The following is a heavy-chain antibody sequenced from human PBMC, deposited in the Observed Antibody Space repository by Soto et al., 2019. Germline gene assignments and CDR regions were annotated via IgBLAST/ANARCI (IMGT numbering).Heavy chain of an antibody. D-gene: IGHD2-2*01. V-gene: IGHV3-74*01. CDR1: GFTFNSYW. CDR2: INSDGSST. Sequence: EVPLVESGGGLVQPGGSLRLSCAASGFTFNSYWMHWVRQAPGKGLVWVSRINSDGSSTSYADSVKGRFTISRDNAKDTLYLQMSSLRAEDTAVYYCARSQYQLLSIGYWGQGTLVTVSS. J-gene: IGHJ4*02. CDR3: ARSQYQLLSIGY.